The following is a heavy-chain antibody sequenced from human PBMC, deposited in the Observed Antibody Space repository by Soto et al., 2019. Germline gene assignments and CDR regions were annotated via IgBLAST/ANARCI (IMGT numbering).Heavy chain of an antibody. J-gene: IGHJ4*02. CDR2: TYYRSRWYT. CDR3: ARASEVYVIETFRL. Sequence: SQTLSLTCDISGDSIYSNTVAWNWIRQSPSRGLEWLGRTYYRSRWYTDYATFISGRITINSDTSRNQISLQLTSVTPEDTAVYYCARASEVYVIETFRLWGQGTLVTVSS. D-gene: IGHD1-20*01. CDR1: GDSIYSNTVA. V-gene: IGHV6-1*01.